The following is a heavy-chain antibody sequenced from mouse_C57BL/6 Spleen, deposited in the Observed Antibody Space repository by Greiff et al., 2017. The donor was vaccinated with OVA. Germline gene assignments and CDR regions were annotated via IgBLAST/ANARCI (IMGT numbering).Heavy chain of an antibody. CDR2: IDPSDSYT. Sequence: VQLQQPGAELVRPGTSVKLSCKASGYTFTSYWMHWVKQRPGQGLEWIGVIDPSDSYTNYNQKFKGKATLTVDTSSSTAYMQLSSLTSEDSAVYYCARDDTTVVGYFDYWGQGTTLTVSS. V-gene: IGHV1-59*01. D-gene: IGHD1-1*01. J-gene: IGHJ2*01. CDR3: ARDDTTVVGYFDY. CDR1: GYTFTSYW.